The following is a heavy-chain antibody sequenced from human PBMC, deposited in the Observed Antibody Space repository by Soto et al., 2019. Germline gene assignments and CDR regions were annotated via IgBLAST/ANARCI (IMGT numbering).Heavy chain of an antibody. J-gene: IGHJ4*02. V-gene: IGHV3-30*18. D-gene: IGHD4-17*01. Sequence: QVQLVESGGGVVQPGRSLRLSCAASGFTFSSYGRHWVRQAPGKGLEWVAVISYDGSNKYYADSVKGRFTISRDNSKNTLYLQMNSLRAEDTAVYYCAKDLDDYGDYFDYWGQGTLVTVSS. CDR3: AKDLDDYGDYFDY. CDR1: GFTFSSYG. CDR2: ISYDGSNK.